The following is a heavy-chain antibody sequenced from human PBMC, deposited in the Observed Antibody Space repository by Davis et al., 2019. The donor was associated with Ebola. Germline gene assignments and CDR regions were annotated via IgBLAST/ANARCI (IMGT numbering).Heavy chain of an antibody. CDR1: GDSISSYY. Sequence: PSETLSLTCTVSGDSISSYYWGWIRQPPGKGLEWIGTIYYNGGTQYNPSLKSRVTISVDTSKNQFSLKLRSVTAADTAVYYCARAGGSSGYSVWGQGTMVTVSS. CDR3: ARAGGSSGYSV. J-gene: IGHJ3*01. D-gene: IGHD3-22*01. CDR2: IYYNGGT. V-gene: IGHV4-59*12.